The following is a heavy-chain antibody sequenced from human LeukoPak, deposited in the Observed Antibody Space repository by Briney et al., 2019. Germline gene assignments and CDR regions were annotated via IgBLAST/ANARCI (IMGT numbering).Heavy chain of an antibody. J-gene: IGHJ6*03. V-gene: IGHV3-20*04. CDR2: INWNGGST. D-gene: IGHD4-17*01. Sequence: GGSLRLSCAASGFTFDDYGMSWVRQAPGKGLEWVSGINWNGGSTGYADSVKGRFTISRDNAKNSLYLQMNSLRAEDTAVYYCAREGGLTVTTYYYYYYYMDVWGKGTTVTVSS. CDR1: GFTFDDYG. CDR3: AREGGLTVTTYYYYYYYMDV.